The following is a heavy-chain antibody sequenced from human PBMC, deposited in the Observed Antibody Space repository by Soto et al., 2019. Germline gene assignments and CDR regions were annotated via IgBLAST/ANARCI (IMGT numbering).Heavy chain of an antibody. D-gene: IGHD3-9*01. CDR1: GGTFSNYA. J-gene: IGHJ4*02. Sequence: QVQLVQSGAEVKKPGSSVKVSCKASGGTFSNYAISWVRQAPGQGLEWMGGITPLFGTASYAQRFQGRVTITADEFTSTAYMELRSLRSEATAIYYCARGWSYDILTGYSYWGQGTLVTVSS. CDR2: ITPLFGTA. V-gene: IGHV1-69*01. CDR3: ARGWSYDILTGYSY.